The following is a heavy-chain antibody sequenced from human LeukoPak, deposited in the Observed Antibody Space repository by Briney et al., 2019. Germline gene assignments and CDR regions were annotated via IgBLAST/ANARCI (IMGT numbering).Heavy chain of an antibody. CDR2: IWYDGSNK. D-gene: IGHD3-10*01. Sequence: PGRSLRLSYAASGFTFSSYGMHWVRQAPGKGLEWVAVIWYDGSNKYYADSVKGRFTISRDNSKNTLYLQMNSLRAEDTAVYYCARDLRPFTPGYFDYWGQGTLVTVSS. J-gene: IGHJ4*02. V-gene: IGHV3-33*01. CDR3: ARDLRPFTPGYFDY. CDR1: GFTFSSYG.